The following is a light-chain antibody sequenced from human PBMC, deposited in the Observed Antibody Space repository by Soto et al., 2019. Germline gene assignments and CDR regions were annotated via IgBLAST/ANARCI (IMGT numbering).Light chain of an antibody. CDR3: QTWGTGIQV. Sequence: QPVLTQSPSASASLGASVRLTSTLSSGHSSYVIAWHQQQPEKGPRYLMKLNSDGSHSKGDGIPDRFSGSSSGAERYLTISSLQSEDEADYYCQTWGTGIQVFGTGTKLTVL. CDR2: LNSDGSH. J-gene: IGLJ1*01. CDR1: SGHSSYV. V-gene: IGLV4-69*01.